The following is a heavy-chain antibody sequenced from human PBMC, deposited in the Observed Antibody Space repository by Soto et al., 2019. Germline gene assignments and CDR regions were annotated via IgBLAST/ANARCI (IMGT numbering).Heavy chain of an antibody. Sequence: GGSLRLSCAASGFTFSSYAMSWVRQAPGKGLEWVSAISGSGGSTYYADSVKGRFTISRDNSKNTLYLQMNSLRAEDTAVYYCVLRVNDLNCSSTSCDSYWFDPWGQGTLVTVSS. CDR3: VLRVNDLNCSSTSCDSYWFDP. CDR2: ISGSGGST. D-gene: IGHD2-2*01. CDR1: GFTFSSYA. V-gene: IGHV3-23*01. J-gene: IGHJ5*02.